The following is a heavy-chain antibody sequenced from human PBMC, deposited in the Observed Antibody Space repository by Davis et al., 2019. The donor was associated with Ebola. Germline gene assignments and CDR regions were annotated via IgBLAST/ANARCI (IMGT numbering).Heavy chain of an antibody. CDR2: ISWNSGSI. V-gene: IGHV3-9*01. CDR3: AKDTWQQKLAIDY. CDR1: GFTFDDYA. Sequence: PGGSLRLSCAASGFTFDDYAMHWVRQAPGKGLEWVSGISWNSGSIGYADSVKGRFTISRDNAKNSLYLQMNSLRAEDTALYYCAKDTWQQKLAIDYWGQGTLVTVSS. D-gene: IGHD6-13*01. J-gene: IGHJ4*02.